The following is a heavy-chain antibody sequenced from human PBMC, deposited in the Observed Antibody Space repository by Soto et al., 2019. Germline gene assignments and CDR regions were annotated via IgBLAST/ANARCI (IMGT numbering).Heavy chain of an antibody. J-gene: IGHJ4*02. Sequence: QVQLVESGGGVVQPGRSLRLSCTASGFTFSNYAMHWVRQAPGKGLEWVAVIWYDGSNKYYADSVKGRFTISRDNSKITLYLQMNSLRAEDTAVYYCASCHDYGDHAADYWGQGTLVTVSS. CDR1: GFTFSNYA. D-gene: IGHD4-17*01. V-gene: IGHV3-33*01. CDR3: ASCHDYGDHAADY. CDR2: IWYDGSNK.